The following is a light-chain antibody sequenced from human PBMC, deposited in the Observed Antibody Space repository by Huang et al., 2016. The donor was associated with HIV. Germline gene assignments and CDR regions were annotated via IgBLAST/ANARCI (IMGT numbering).Light chain of an antibody. J-gene: IGKJ2*01. CDR2: DAS. CDR3: QQRSNWPT. V-gene: IGKV3-11*01. Sequence: EIIFTQSPVTLSFSPGERATLSCRASQSVSTYLDWFQKKPGQPPSLLIHDASKRATGIPARFSGSGSGTDFTLTISSLEPEDFALYYCQQRSNWPTFGQGTKLEIK. CDR1: QSVSTY.